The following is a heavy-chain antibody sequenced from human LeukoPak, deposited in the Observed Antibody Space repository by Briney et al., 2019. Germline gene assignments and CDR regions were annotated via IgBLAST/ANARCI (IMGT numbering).Heavy chain of an antibody. CDR3: ARRHDYDILTGXYHWYFXL. Sequence: KPSETLSLTCAVSGYSISSGYYWGWIRQPPGKGLEWIGRIYHSGSTYYNPSLKSRVTISVDTSKNQFSLKLSSVTAADTAVYYCARRHDYDILTGXYHWYFXLWGRGTLVTVSS. V-gene: IGHV4-38-2*01. CDR1: GYSISSGYY. D-gene: IGHD3-9*01. CDR2: IYHSGST. J-gene: IGHJ2*01.